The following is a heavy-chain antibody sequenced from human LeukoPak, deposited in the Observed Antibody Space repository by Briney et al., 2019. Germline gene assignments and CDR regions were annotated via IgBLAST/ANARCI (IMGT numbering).Heavy chain of an antibody. D-gene: IGHD3-22*01. J-gene: IGHJ4*02. CDR3: AKDQHPKFATMIVVVTYADY. V-gene: IGHV3-20*04. CDR2: INWNGGST. CDR1: GFTFDDYG. Sequence: GSLRLSCAASGFTFDDYGMSWVRQAPGKGLEWVSGINWNGGSTGYADSVKGRFTISRDNSKNTLYLQMNSLRAEDTAVYYCAKDQHPKFATMIVVVTYADYWGQGTLVTVSS.